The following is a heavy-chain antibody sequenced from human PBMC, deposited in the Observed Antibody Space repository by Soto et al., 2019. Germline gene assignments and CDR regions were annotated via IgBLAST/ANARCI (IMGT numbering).Heavy chain of an antibody. V-gene: IGHV4-34*01. CDR1: GGSFSGYY. CDR3: ATTTVTTVDY. D-gene: IGHD4-17*01. Sequence: SETLSLTCAVYGGSFSGYYWSWIRQPPGQGLEWIGAINHSGSTNYNPSLKSRVTISVDTSKNQFSLKLSSVTAADTAVYYCATTTVTTVDYWGQGTLVTVS. CDR2: INHSGST. J-gene: IGHJ4*02.